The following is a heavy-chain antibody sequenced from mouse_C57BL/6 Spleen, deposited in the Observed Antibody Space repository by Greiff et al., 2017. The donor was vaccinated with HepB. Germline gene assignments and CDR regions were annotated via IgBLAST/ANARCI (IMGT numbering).Heavy chain of an antibody. V-gene: IGHV6-3*01. CDR3: TGYYAMDY. CDR1: GFTFSNYW. J-gene: IGHJ4*01. Sequence: EVKLMESGGGLVQPGGSMKLSCVASGFTFSNYWMNWVRQSPEKGLEWVAQIRLKSDNYATHYAESVKGRFTISRDDSKSSVYLQMNNLRAEDTEIYYCTGYYAMDYWGQGTSVTVSS. CDR2: IRLKSDNYAT.